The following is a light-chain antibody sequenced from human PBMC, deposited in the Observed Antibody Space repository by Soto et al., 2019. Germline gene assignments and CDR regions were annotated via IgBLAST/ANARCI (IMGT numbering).Light chain of an antibody. CDR2: QIS. J-gene: IGKJ1*01. V-gene: IGKV2-24*01. CDR1: QXLXXXXXXXY. CDR3: MQCAHFPRT. Sequence: TXXPLSXPVTLGXPASISXRSSQXLXXXXXXXYLSWLQQRPGQPPRLLIYQISNRFSGVPDRFSGXXXGTXFTLKISRVEAEDVGVYYCMQCAHFPRTFGQGTKLE.